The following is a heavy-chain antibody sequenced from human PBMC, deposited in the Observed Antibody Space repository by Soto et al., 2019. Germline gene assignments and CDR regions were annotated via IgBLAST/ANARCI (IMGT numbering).Heavy chain of an antibody. CDR2: ISGSGSNT. CDR3: AEDPRSVVEMSVYGMDV. D-gene: IGHD2-21*01. CDR1: GFTFSSYG. Sequence: EVQLLESGGGLVQPGGSLRLSCAASGFTFSSYGMSWVRQAPGEGLEWVSAISGSGSNTYYVESVKGRFTISRDNSKNTLYLQMNSLRAEDTAVYYCAEDPRSVVEMSVYGMDVWGQGTTVTVSS. J-gene: IGHJ6*02. V-gene: IGHV3-23*01.